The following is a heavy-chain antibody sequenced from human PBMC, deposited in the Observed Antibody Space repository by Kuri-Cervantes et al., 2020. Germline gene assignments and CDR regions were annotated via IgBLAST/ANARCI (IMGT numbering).Heavy chain of an antibody. Sequence: GGSLRPSCAASGSTFSSYGMHWVRQAPGKGLEWVAIMSYDGSNKYYADSVKGRFTISRDNSKHTLYLQMNSLRAEDTAVYYCARDGRGWTSSWYLDYYYYGMDVWGQGTTVTVSS. CDR3: ARDGRGWTSSWYLDYYYYGMDV. D-gene: IGHD6-13*01. V-gene: IGHV3-33*05. CDR2: MSYDGSNK. J-gene: IGHJ6*02. CDR1: GSTFSSYG.